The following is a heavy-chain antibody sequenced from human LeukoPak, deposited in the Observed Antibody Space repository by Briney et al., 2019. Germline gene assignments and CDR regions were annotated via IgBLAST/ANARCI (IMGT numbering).Heavy chain of an antibody. D-gene: IGHD4-11*01. CDR2: ISSSGSTI. CDR1: GFTFSSYE. Sequence: PGGSLRLSCAASGFTFSSYEMNWVRQAPGKGLEWVSYISSSGSTIYYADSVKGRFTISRDNAKNSLYLQMNSLRAEDTAVYYCARGVPKTSYYYYYMDVWGKGNTVTVSS. J-gene: IGHJ6*03. CDR3: ARGVPKTSYYYYYMDV. V-gene: IGHV3-48*03.